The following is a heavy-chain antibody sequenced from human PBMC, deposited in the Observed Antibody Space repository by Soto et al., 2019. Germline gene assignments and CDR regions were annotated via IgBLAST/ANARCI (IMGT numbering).Heavy chain of an antibody. J-gene: IGHJ4*02. Sequence: GGSLRLSCAASGFTFSSYGMHWIRQAPGKGLEWVAVISYDGSNKYYADSVKGRFTISRDNSKNTLYLQMNSLRAEDTAVYYCAKDRGDDSSGYLNYFDYWGQGPLVTVSS. CDR1: GFTFSSYG. V-gene: IGHV3-30*18. CDR3: AKDRGDDSSGYLNYFDY. CDR2: ISYDGSNK. D-gene: IGHD3-22*01.